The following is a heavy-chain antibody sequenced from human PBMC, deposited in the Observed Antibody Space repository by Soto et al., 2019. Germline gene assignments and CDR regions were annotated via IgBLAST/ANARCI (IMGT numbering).Heavy chain of an antibody. CDR3: ATCSQGGLRYYYYGMDV. J-gene: IGHJ6*02. D-gene: IGHD5-12*01. Sequence: ASVKVSCKVSGYTLTELSMHWVRQAPGKGLEWMGGFDPEDGETIYAQKFQGRVTMTEDTSTDTAYMELSSLRSEDTAVYYCATCSQGGLRYYYYGMDVWGQGTTVTVSS. CDR1: GYTLTELS. V-gene: IGHV1-24*01. CDR2: FDPEDGET.